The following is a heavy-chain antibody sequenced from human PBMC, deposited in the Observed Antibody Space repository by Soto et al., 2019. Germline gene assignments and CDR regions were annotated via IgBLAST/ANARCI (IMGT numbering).Heavy chain of an antibody. J-gene: IGHJ6*03. CDR1: GFTFSSYG. CDR3: ARDAEDIVVVQAARHSLLYYYYMDV. V-gene: IGHV3-33*01. CDR2: IWYDGSNK. Sequence: QVQLVESGGGVVQPGRSLRLSCAASGFTFSSYGMHWVRQAPGKGLEWVAVIWYDGSNKYYADSVKGRFTISRDNSKNKLYLQMNSLRAEDTAVYYCARDAEDIVVVQAARHSLLYYYYMDVWGKGTTVTVSS. D-gene: IGHD2-2*01.